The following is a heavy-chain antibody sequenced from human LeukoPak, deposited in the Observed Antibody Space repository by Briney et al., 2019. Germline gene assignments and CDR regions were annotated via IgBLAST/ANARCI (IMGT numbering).Heavy chain of an antibody. CDR3: ASSYYYDSSGYYYH. Sequence: PSETLSLTCAVYGGSFSGYYWSWIRQPPGKGLEWIGEINHSGSTNYNPSLKSRVTISVDTSKNQFSLKLTSVTAADTAVYYCASSYYYDSSGYYYHWGQGTLVTVSS. CDR2: INHSGST. CDR1: GGSFSGYY. V-gene: IGHV4-34*01. J-gene: IGHJ5*02. D-gene: IGHD3-22*01.